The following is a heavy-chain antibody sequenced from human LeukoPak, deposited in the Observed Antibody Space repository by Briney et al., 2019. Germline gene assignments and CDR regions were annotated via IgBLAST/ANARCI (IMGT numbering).Heavy chain of an antibody. J-gene: IGHJ4*02. Sequence: GGSLRLSCVVSGFTFSNYEMNWVRQAPGKGLEWVSYISSSGSTTYYADSVKGRFTISRDNAKNSLFLQMNSLRAEDTAVYFCARMFEFWGQGTLVTVSS. V-gene: IGHV3-48*03. CDR3: ARMFEF. CDR1: GFTFSNYE. CDR2: ISSSGSTT.